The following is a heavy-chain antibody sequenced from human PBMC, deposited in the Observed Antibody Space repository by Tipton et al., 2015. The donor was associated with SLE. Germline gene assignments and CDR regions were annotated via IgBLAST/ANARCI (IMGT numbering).Heavy chain of an antibody. CDR1: GGSISSYY. CDR3: ARGRGGYSSSRHLAFDI. J-gene: IGHJ3*02. V-gene: IGHV4-59*01. D-gene: IGHD6-13*01. Sequence: TLSLTCTVSGGSISSYYWSWIRQPPGKGLEWIGYIYYSGSTNYNPSLKSRVTISVDTSKNQFSLKLSSVTAADTAVYYCARGRGGYSSSRHLAFDIWGQGTMVTVSS. CDR2: IYYSGST.